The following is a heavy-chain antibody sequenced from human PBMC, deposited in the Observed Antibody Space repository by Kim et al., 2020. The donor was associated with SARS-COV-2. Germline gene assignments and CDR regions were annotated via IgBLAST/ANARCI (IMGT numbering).Heavy chain of an antibody. Sequence: GGSLRLSCAASGFTFSGSAMHWVRQASGKGLEWVGRIRSKANSYATAYAASVKGRFTISRDDSKNTAYLQMNSLKTEDTAVYYCTRSPYGDYGLWGQGTLVTVSS. J-gene: IGHJ4*02. D-gene: IGHD4-17*01. CDR1: GFTFSGSA. CDR3: TRSPYGDYGL. CDR2: IRSKANSYAT. V-gene: IGHV3-73*01.